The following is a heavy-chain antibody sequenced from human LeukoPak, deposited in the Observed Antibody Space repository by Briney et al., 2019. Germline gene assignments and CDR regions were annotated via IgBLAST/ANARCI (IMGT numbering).Heavy chain of an antibody. Sequence: GGSLRLSCVASGFTFSSHWMTWVRQAPGKGLEWVANMKKDGSEKNYADAVKGRFTIARNNGKKSLYLQMNTLRVEDTAVYYCARRGQEVEDFEATMMVVVPPLDYWGQGTRVTVSS. J-gene: IGHJ4*02. D-gene: IGHD3-22*01. V-gene: IGHV3-7*01. CDR1: GFTFSSHW. CDR3: ARRGQEVEDFEATMMVVVPPLDY. CDR2: MKKDGSEK.